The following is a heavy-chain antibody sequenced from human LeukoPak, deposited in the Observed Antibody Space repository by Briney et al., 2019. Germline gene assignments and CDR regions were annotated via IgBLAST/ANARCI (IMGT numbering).Heavy chain of an antibody. Sequence: GGSLRLSCAASGFTFSSYAMYWVRKAPGKGLEYVSAISTNGGSTYYANSVKGRFTISRDNSKNTLYLQMGSLRAEDMAVYYCAGGSSWYRGIDYWGQGTLVTVSS. J-gene: IGHJ4*02. V-gene: IGHV3-64*01. D-gene: IGHD6-13*01. CDR1: GFTFSSYA. CDR3: AGGSSWYRGIDY. CDR2: ISTNGGST.